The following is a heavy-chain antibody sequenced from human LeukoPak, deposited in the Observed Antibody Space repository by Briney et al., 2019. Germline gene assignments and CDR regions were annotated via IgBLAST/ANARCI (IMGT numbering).Heavy chain of an antibody. V-gene: IGHV1-46*01. J-gene: IGHJ5*02. CDR1: GYTFTGYY. CDR2: INPSGTST. D-gene: IGHD4-23*01. Sequence: ASVKVSCKASGYTFTGYYMHWVRQAPGQGLEWMGLINPSGTSTIYAEKFQGRIIMTRDMSTTTDYMELSSLRSDDTAVYYCARDNSIGGRGWWFDPWGQGTLVTVSS. CDR3: ARDNSIGGRGWWFDP.